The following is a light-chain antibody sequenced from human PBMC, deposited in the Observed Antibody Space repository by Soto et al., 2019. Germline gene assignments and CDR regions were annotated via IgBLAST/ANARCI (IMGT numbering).Light chain of an antibody. CDR2: GAS. CDR3: LQDHSYHWT. J-gene: IGKJ1*01. V-gene: IGKV3-20*01. CDR1: QSVSSNY. Sequence: EIVLAQSPGTLSLSPGERATLSCRASQSVSSNYLAWYQEKPGQAPRLLIYGASSRATGIPDRFSGSGSGTEFSLTISSLQPEDLASYYCLQDHSYHWTFGQGTKVEI.